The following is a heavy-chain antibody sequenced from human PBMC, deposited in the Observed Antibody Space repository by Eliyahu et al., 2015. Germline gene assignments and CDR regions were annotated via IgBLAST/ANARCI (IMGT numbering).Heavy chain of an antibody. J-gene: IGHJ4*02. CDR1: GFTFSNYW. CDR3: TRSLAGFDY. V-gene: IGHV3-74*01. CDR2: INNDGSDA. Sequence: EVQLVESGGGLVQPGGSXRLSCAASGFTFSNYWMHWVRQTPGKGLAWVSRINNDGSDAIYADSVKGRFTISRDNAKNTVYLQMNSLRGEDTAVYYCTRSLAGFDYWGQGTLVTVSS. D-gene: IGHD6-19*01.